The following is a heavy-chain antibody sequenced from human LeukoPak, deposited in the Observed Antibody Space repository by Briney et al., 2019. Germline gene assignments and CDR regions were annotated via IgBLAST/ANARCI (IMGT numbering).Heavy chain of an antibody. D-gene: IGHD1-1*01. CDR2: INSDGSST. J-gene: IGHJ2*01. CDR1: GFTFSNYW. V-gene: IGHV3-74*01. CDR3: TRTTTTADWYFDL. Sequence: PGGPPRLSCAISGFTFSNYWMYLVRPAPGKKLVWVARINSDGSSTTYADSVEGRFTISRDNTKSMLHLQMHSLRADDSAVYFCTRTTTTADWYFDLWGRGTLVTVSS.